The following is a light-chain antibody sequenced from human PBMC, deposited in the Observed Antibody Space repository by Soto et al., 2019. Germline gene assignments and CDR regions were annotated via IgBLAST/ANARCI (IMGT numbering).Light chain of an antibody. V-gene: IGLV2-14*01. CDR2: EVS. CDR1: SSDVGGYNY. Sequence: QSALTQPASVSGSPGQSITISCTGTSSDVGGYNYVSWYQQHPGKAPKLMIYEVSNRPSGVSNRFSGSKSGNTASLTISGLQAKDEADYYCSSYTSSSTLDVVFGGGTKVTVL. J-gene: IGLJ2*01. CDR3: SSYTSSSTLDVV.